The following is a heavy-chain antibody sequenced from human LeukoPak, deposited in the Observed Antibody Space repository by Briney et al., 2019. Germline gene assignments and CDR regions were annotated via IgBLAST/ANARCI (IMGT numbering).Heavy chain of an antibody. CDR1: VYTFTDYY. CDR2: INPNSGGT. J-gene: IGHJ5*02. CDR3: ARDSSGWYHWFVP. Sequence: ASVKVSCKASVYTFTDYYMHWVRQAPGQGLEWMGWINPNSGGTNYAQKFQGRVTMTRDTSISTAYMELSSLRSEDRDMYYCARDSSGWYHWFVPWGQGTLVTVSS. V-gene: IGHV1-2*02. D-gene: IGHD6-19*01.